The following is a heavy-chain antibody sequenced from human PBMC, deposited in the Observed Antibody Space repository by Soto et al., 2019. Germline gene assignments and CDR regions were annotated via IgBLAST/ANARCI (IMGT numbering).Heavy chain of an antibody. V-gene: IGHV4-39*01. CDR3: ARSCITIFGVVIHYYFDY. Sequence: SETLSLTCTVSGGSISSSSYYWGWIRQPPGKGLEWIGSIYYSGSTYYNPSLKSRVTISVDTSKNQFSLKLSSVTAADTAVYYCARSCITIFGVVIHYYFDYWGQGTLVTVSS. CDR1: GGSISSSSYY. CDR2: IYYSGST. J-gene: IGHJ4*02. D-gene: IGHD3-3*01.